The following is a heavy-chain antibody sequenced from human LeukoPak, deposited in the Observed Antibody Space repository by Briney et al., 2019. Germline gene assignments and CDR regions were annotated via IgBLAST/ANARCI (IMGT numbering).Heavy chain of an antibody. CDR1: GDAINSSSYF. D-gene: IGHD2-15*01. V-gene: IGHV4-39*02. J-gene: IGHJ4*02. Sequence: SETLSLTCTVSGDAINSSSYFWGWIRQPPGKGLEWIGSIYFSGSTYYKPSLKSRVAISVDTSKNHFSLNLSSVTAADTAVYYCARRHLGYCTGGSCYHFDYWGQGTLVTVSS. CDR2: IYFSGST. CDR3: ARRHLGYCTGGSCYHFDY.